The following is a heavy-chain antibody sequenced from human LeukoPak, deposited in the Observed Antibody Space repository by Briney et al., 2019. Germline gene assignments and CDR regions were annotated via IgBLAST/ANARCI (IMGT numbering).Heavy chain of an antibody. CDR2: INHSGST. CDR1: GGSFSVYY. CDR3: ARSLLPGPGRYAFDI. Sequence: PSETLSLTCAVYGGSFSVYYWSWIRQPPGKGLEWIGEINHSGSTNYNPSLKSRVTISVDTSKNQFSLKVSSVTAADTAVYYCARSLLPGPGRYAFDIWGQGTMVTVSS. V-gene: IGHV4-34*01. J-gene: IGHJ3*02.